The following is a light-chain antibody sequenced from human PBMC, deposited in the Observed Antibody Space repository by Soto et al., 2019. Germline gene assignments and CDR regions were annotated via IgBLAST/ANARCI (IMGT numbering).Light chain of an antibody. Sequence: QSALTQPASVSGSPGQSITISCTGTSSDVGGYDYVSWYQQHPGKAPKLMIYDISNRPSGVSDRFSGSKSANTASLTISGLQAEDVADYYCSSFTASNTEVFGGGTKLTVL. CDR1: SSDVGGYDY. J-gene: IGLJ2*01. V-gene: IGLV2-14*01. CDR2: DIS. CDR3: SSFTASNTEV.